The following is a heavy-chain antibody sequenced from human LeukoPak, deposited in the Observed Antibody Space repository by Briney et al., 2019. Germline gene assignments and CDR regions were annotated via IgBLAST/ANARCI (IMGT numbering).Heavy chain of an antibody. Sequence: GGSLRLSCAASGFTFSSYAMSWVRQAPGKGLECISGFSGSGGSTYYADSVKGRFTISRDNSKNTLYLQMNSPRAEDTAVYYCARASFNSSSWYSYYYYYMDVWGKGTTVTISS. CDR3: ARASFNSSSWYSYYYYYMDV. D-gene: IGHD6-13*01. CDR2: FSGSGGST. J-gene: IGHJ6*03. CDR1: GFTFSSYA. V-gene: IGHV3-23*01.